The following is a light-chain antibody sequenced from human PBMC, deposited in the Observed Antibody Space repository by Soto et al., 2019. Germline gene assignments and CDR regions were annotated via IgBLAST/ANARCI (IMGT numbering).Light chain of an antibody. J-gene: IGLJ2*01. CDR2: NNN. CDR1: SSNVGTNT. V-gene: IGLV1-44*01. CDR3: SAWDDSLKAVL. Sequence: QSVLTQPPSASGTPGQRVTISCSGSSSNVGTNTVNWYQQVPGRAPKLLIYNNNQRPSGVPDRFSDSKSGTAASLAISGLQSEDEADYYCSAWDDSLKAVLFGGGTKLTVL.